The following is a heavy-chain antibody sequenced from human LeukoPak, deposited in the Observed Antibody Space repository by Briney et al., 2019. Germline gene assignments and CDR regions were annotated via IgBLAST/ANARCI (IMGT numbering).Heavy chain of an antibody. V-gene: IGHV3-23*01. Sequence: PGGSLRLSCAASGFTFSNYGMNWVRQAPGKGLEWVSVISDSGGKTHYADSVKGRFTISRDNSKNTLYLQMNSLRLEDTAVYYCATRPGYRAFDYWRPGTLVTVSS. D-gene: IGHD1-1*01. CDR1: GFTFSNYG. CDR3: ATRPGYRAFDY. CDR2: ISDSGGKT. J-gene: IGHJ4*02.